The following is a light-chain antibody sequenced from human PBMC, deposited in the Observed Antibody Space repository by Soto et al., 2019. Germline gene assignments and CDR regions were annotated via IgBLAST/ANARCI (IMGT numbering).Light chain of an antibody. CDR1: SSNIGAGYD. CDR2: GNS. V-gene: IGLV1-40*01. J-gene: IGLJ3*02. Sequence: QSVRTQPPSVSGAPGHRVTGSCTGSSSNIGAGYDVHWYQQLPGTAPKLLIYGNSNRPSGVPDRFSGSKSGTSASLAITGLRAEDEADYYCQSYDSSLSGWVFGGETKLTVL. CDR3: QSYDSSLSGWV.